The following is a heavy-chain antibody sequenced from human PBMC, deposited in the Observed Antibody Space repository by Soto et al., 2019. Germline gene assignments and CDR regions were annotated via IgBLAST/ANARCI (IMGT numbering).Heavy chain of an antibody. Sequence: GESLKISWKGSGYSFTCYWIGWVRQTPGKGLEGVGIIYPGELDTRYSPSFQGQVTLSADKSISTAYLRWSGLKASDTAMYYCARLVDTAGVDCYYYMDGLGKGTTVTVAS. CDR2: IYPGELDT. D-gene: IGHD5-18*01. J-gene: IGHJ6*03. CDR1: GYSFTCYW. V-gene: IGHV5-51*01. CDR3: ARLVDTAGVDCYYYMDG.